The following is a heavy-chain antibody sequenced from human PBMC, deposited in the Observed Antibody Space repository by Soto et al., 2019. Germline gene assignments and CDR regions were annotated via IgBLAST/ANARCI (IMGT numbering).Heavy chain of an antibody. D-gene: IGHD6-13*01. V-gene: IGHV3-23*01. CDR2: ISGSGSST. CDR3: AKEVAAAQSHDAFDI. J-gene: IGHJ3*02. CDR1: GFTFSSYA. Sequence: GGSLRLPCAASGFTFSSYAMSWVRQAPGKGLEWVSAISGSGSSTYYADSVKGRFTISRDISKSTVYLQMHSLRVEDTAVYYCAKEVAAAQSHDAFDIWGRGTMVTVSS.